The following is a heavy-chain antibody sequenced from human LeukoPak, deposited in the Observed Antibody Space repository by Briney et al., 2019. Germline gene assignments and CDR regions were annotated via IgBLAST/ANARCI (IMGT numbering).Heavy chain of an antibody. CDR3: ARTMVVTPESFDY. V-gene: IGHV1-46*01. CDR1: GYTFTSYY. J-gene: IGHJ4*02. D-gene: IGHD4-23*01. Sequence: ASVKVSCKASGYTFTSYYMHWVRQAPGQGLEWMGIINPSGGSTSYAQKFQGRVTITTDESTSTAYMELSSLRSEDTAVYYCARTMVVTPESFDYWGQGTLVTVSS. CDR2: INPSGGST.